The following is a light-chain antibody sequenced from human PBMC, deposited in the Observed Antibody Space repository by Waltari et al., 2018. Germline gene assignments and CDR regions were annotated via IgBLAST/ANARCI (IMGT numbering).Light chain of an antibody. Sequence: DIVFTQSPATLSLSPGERATLSCRASQSVDSYLAWYQQKPGQAPRLLIYDASNRATGIPARFSGSGSGTDFTLTISSLEPEDFAVYYCQQRSNWPPITFGQGTRLEIK. V-gene: IGKV3-11*01. CDR2: DAS. CDR1: QSVDSY. J-gene: IGKJ5*01. CDR3: QQRSNWPPIT.